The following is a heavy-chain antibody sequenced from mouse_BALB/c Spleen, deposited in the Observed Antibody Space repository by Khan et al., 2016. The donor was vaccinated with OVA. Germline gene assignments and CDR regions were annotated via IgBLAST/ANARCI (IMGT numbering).Heavy chain of an antibody. CDR2: IDPANGNT. V-gene: IGHV14-3*02. Sequence: VQLQQSGAELVKPGASVKLSCTASGFNIKDTYMHWVKQRPEQGLEWIGRIDPANGNTKYDPKFQGKATITADTSYNTAYLQHSSLTSEDTAFYYCARYGNSWYWYFDVWGARTTLTVSS. D-gene: IGHD2-1*01. CDR3: ARYGNSWYWYFDV. CDR1: GFNIKDTY. J-gene: IGHJ1*01.